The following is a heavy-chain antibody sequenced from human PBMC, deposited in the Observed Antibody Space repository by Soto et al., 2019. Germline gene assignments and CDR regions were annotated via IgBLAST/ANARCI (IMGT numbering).Heavy chain of an antibody. Sequence: GGSLRLSCAASGFTFSSYWMSWVRQAPGKGLEWVANIKQDGSEKYYVDSVKGRFTISRDNAKNSLYLQMNSLRAEDTAVYYCARDTLVPAAMRWYEAYYYYYMDVWGKGTTVTDSS. CDR1: GFTFSSYW. D-gene: IGHD2-2*01. J-gene: IGHJ6*03. CDR3: ARDTLVPAAMRWYEAYYYYYMDV. V-gene: IGHV3-7*01. CDR2: IKQDGSEK.